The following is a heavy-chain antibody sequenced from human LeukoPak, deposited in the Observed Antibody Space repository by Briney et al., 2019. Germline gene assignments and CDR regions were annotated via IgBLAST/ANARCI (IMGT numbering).Heavy chain of an antibody. CDR2: IYYTGST. V-gene: IGHV4-31*03. Sequence: SQTLSLTCTVSGGSVSSGGYYWVWIRQRPGKGLEWIGYIYYTGSTSYNPSLKSRLTIAVDTSKNQFSLKLSSVTAADTAVYYCARPLNTVLDTFDVWGQGILVTVSS. CDR1: GGSVSSGGYY. D-gene: IGHD2/OR15-2a*01. J-gene: IGHJ4*02. CDR3: ARPLNTVLDTFDV.